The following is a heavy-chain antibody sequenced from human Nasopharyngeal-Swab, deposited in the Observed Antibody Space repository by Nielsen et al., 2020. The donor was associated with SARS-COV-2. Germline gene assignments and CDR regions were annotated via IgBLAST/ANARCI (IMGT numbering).Heavy chain of an antibody. CDR2: IYTGGST. V-gene: IGHV3-66*01. CDR1: GFTVSSNY. Sequence: GGSLRLSCAASGFTVSSNYMNWVRQAPGKGLEWVSVIYTGGSTYYADSVKGGFTISRDNSKNTLYLQMNSLRAEDMAVYYCAILEGNGSGSPWGQGTLVTVSS. J-gene: IGHJ5*02. CDR3: AILEGNGSGSP. D-gene: IGHD3-10*01.